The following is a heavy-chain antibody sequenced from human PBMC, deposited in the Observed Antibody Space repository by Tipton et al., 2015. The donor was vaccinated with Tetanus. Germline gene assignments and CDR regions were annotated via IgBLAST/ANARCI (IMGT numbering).Heavy chain of an antibody. CDR3: ARDQGGGRVARLNWFGP. Sequence: GLVKPSETLSLTCIVSGDAISTNSYFWGWIRQPPGKGLEWVGTITYSGSTYYNPSLKSRVNISVDTSKNQFSLRLTSVTAADTAVYYCARDQGGGRVARLNWFGPWDQGTLVTVSS. J-gene: IGHJ5*02. CDR1: GDAISTNSYF. D-gene: IGHD3-16*01. V-gene: IGHV4-39*07. CDR2: ITYSGST.